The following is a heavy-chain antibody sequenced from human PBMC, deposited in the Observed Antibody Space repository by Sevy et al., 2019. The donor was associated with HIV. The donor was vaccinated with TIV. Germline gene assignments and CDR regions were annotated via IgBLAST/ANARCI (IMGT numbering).Heavy chain of an antibody. J-gene: IGHJ4*02. CDR2: ISAYNGNT. CDR3: ARDLVTIFGVVRQPGYFDY. CDR1: GYTFTSYG. Sequence: ASMKVSCKASGYTFTSYGISWVRQAPGQGLEWMGWISAYNGNTNYAQKLQGRVTMTTDTSTSTAYMELRSLRSDDTAVYYCARDLVTIFGVVRQPGYFDYWGQGTLVTVSS. V-gene: IGHV1-18*01. D-gene: IGHD3-3*01.